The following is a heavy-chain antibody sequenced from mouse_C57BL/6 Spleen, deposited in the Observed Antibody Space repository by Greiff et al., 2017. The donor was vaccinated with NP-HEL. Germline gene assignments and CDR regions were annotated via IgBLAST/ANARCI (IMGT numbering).Heavy chain of an antibody. Sequence: QVQLQQSGPELVKPGASVKISCKASGYAFSSSWMNWVKQRPGKGLEWIGRIYPGDGDTNYNGKFKGKATLTADKSSSTAYMQLSSLTSEDSAVYFCARSVLLRLDWNWYFDVWGTGTTVTVSS. D-gene: IGHD1-1*01. CDR2: IYPGDGDT. V-gene: IGHV1-82*01. CDR3: ARSVLLRLDWNWYFDV. CDR1: GYAFSSSW. J-gene: IGHJ1*03.